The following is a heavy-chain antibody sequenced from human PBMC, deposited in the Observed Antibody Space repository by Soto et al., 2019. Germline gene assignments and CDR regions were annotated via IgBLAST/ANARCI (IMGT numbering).Heavy chain of an antibody. D-gene: IGHD4-17*01. J-gene: IGHJ4*02. Sequence: GESLKISCKGSGYYFPSYWIGWVRQMPGKGLEWMGIFYPGDSDTRYRPSFQGQVTISADRSISTAYLQWSSLKRSDTAMYYCARQGNGAEGFDYWGQGTLVTVS. CDR1: GYYFPSYW. CDR3: ARQGNGAEGFDY. CDR2: FYPGDSDT. V-gene: IGHV5-51*01.